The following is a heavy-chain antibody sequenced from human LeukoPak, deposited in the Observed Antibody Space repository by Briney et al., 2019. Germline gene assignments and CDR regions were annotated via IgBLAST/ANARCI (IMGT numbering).Heavy chain of an antibody. J-gene: IGHJ5*02. CDR3: ARHLASGYDFWSGNNWFDP. CDR1: GYTFTGYY. D-gene: IGHD3-3*01. V-gene: IGHV1-2*02. CDR2: INPNSGGT. Sequence: GASLKVSCKASGYTFTGYYMHWVRQAPGQGVEWMGWINPNSGGTNYAQKFQGRVTMTRDTSISTAYMELSRLRSDDTAVYYCARHLASGYDFWSGNNWFDPWGQGTLVTVSS.